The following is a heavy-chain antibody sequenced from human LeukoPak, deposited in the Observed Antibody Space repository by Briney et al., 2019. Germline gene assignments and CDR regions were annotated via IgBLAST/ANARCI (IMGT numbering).Heavy chain of an antibody. D-gene: IGHD6-13*01. CDR2: IYYSGST. CDR1: GGSISSYY. J-gene: IGHJ4*02. Sequence: PSETLSLTCTVSGGSISSYYWSRIRQPPGKGLEWIGYIYYSGSTNYNPSLKSRVTISVDTSKNQFSLKLSSVTAADTAVYYCARYGGSSWPLPFDYWGQGTLVTVSS. CDR3: ARYGGSSWPLPFDY. V-gene: IGHV4-59*01.